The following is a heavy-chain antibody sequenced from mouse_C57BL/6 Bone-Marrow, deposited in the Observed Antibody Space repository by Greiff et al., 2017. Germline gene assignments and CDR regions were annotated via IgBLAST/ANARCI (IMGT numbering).Heavy chain of an antibody. Sequence: VQLQESGAELVKPGASVKISCKASGYAFSSYWMNWVKPRPGKGLEWIGQIYPGDGDTNYNGKFKGKATLTAAKSSSTAYMQLSSLTSEDSAVYFCARSYYGSIPFAYWGQGTLVTVSA. V-gene: IGHV1-80*01. CDR1: GYAFSSYW. J-gene: IGHJ3*01. CDR3: ARSYYGSIPFAY. CDR2: IYPGDGDT. D-gene: IGHD1-1*01.